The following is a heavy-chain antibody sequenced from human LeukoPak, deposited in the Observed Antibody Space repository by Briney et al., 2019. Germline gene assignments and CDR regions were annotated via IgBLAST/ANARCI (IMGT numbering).Heavy chain of an antibody. CDR3: ARDLLWFGELHTPPPIDY. CDR1: GGSISSSSYY. Sequence: SETLSLTCTVSGGSISSSSYYWGWIRQPPGKGLEWIGSIYYSGSTYYNPSLKSRVTISVDTSKNQFSLKLSSVTAADTAVYYCARDLLWFGELHTPPPIDYWGQGTLVTVSS. CDR2: IYYSGST. D-gene: IGHD3-10*01. J-gene: IGHJ4*02. V-gene: IGHV4-39*07.